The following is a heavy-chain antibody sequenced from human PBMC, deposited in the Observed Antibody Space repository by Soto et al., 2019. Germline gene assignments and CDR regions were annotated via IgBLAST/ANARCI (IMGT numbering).Heavy chain of an antibody. CDR3: ARDLVETPWFFDC. D-gene: IGHD3-22*01. Sequence: KPSETLSLTCTVSGGSISSGGYYWSWIRQHPGKGLEWIGHIYYTGSPDYNPSLRSRITISLDTSENQFSLRLSSVTAADTAVYYCARDLVETPWFFDCWGQGTLVTVSS. CDR2: IYYTGSP. J-gene: IGHJ4*02. V-gene: IGHV4-31*03. CDR1: GGSISSGGYY.